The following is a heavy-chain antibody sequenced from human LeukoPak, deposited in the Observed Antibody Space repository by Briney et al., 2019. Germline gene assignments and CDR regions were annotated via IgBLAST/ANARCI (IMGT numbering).Heavy chain of an antibody. CDR3: ARDLTGIAVAGHI. J-gene: IGHJ4*02. V-gene: IGHV1-69*13. CDR2: IIPIFGTA. Sequence: ASVKVSCKASGGTFSSYAISWVRQAPGQGLEWMGGIIPIFGTANYAQKFQGRVTITADESTSTAYMELSSLRSEDTAVYYCARDLTGIAVAGHIWGQGTLVTVSS. D-gene: IGHD6-19*01. CDR1: GGTFSSYA.